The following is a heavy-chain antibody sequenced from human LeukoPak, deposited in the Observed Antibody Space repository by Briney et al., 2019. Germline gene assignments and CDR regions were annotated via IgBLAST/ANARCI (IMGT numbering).Heavy chain of an antibody. V-gene: IGHV3-7*01. CDR2: IKQDGSEK. Sequence: GGSLRLSCAASGLTFSTYWMSWVRQAPGKGLEWVANIKQDGSEKYYVDSVKGRFTISRDNAKNSLYLQMNSLRAEDTAVYYCAKEGFSSTSWTYYYYYYMDVWGKGTTVTVSS. CDR1: GLTFSTYW. J-gene: IGHJ6*03. D-gene: IGHD2-2*01. CDR3: AKEGFSSTSWTYYYYYYMDV.